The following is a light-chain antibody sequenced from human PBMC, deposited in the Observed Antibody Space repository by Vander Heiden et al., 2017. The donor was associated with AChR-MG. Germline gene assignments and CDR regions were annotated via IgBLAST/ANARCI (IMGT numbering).Light chain of an antibody. Sequence: DSQMAQSPSSLSASVGDRVTITCQASQDISNYLNWYQQKPGKAPKLLIYDASNLETGVPSRFSGSGFGTDFTFTIRSLQPEDNATYYCQQYDTLPSITFGQGTRLEIK. J-gene: IGKJ5*01. CDR1: QDISNY. V-gene: IGKV1-33*01. CDR2: DAS. CDR3: QQYDTLPSIT.